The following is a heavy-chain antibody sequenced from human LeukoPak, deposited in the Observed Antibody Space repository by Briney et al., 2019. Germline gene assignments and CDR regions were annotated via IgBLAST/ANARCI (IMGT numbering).Heavy chain of an antibody. CDR3: ARVKVDSSGWNSGVNYYGMDV. CDR1: GGSISSYY. CDR2: IYYSGST. D-gene: IGHD6-19*01. V-gene: IGHV4-59*01. J-gene: IGHJ6*02. Sequence: PSETLSLTCTVSGGSISSYYWSWIREPPGKGLVWIGYIYYSGSTNYNPSLKSRVTISVDTSKNQFSLKLSSVTAADTAVYYCARVKVDSSGWNSGVNYYGMDVWGQGTTVTVSS.